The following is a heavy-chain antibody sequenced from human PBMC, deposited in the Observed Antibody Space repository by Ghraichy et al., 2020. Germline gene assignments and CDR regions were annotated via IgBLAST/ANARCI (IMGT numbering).Heavy chain of an antibody. CDR1: GFSLSTSGMC. D-gene: IGHD3-10*01. Sequence: SGPTLVKPTQTLTLTCTFSGFSLSTSGMCVSWIRQPPGKALEWLARIDWDDDKYYSTSLKTRLTIPKETSKNKVGLTMTNMDPVDQATYYCARVPYPGGMDVWGQGTTVTVSS. J-gene: IGHJ6*02. CDR2: IDWDDDK. V-gene: IGHV2-70*11. CDR3: ARVPYPGGMDV.